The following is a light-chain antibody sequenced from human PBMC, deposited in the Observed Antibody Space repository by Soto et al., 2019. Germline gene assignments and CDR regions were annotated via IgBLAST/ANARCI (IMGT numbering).Light chain of an antibody. CDR2: AAS. CDR1: QSISSW. Sequence: DIQMPTYPSTLSGSVGDRVTITCRASQSISSWLAWYQQKPGKAPKRLIYAASTLKSGVPSRFSGSGSGTEFTLTISSLQPEDFATYYCLQHNSYPWPFGQGTNVDI. J-gene: IGKJ1*01. CDR3: LQHNSYPWP. V-gene: IGKV1-5*01.